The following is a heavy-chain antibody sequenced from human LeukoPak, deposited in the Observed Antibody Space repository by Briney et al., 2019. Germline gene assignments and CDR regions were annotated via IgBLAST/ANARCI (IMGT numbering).Heavy chain of an antibody. D-gene: IGHD3-9*01. Sequence: GGSLRLSCAASGFTFSSYAMSWVRQAPGKGLEWVSAISGSGGSTYYADSVKGRFTISRDNSKNTLYLQMNSLRAEDTAVYYCAKDASTYYDILTGYYWDYWGQGTLVTVSS. CDR3: AKDASTYYDILTGYYWDY. J-gene: IGHJ4*02. CDR1: GFTFSSYA. V-gene: IGHV3-23*01. CDR2: ISGSGGST.